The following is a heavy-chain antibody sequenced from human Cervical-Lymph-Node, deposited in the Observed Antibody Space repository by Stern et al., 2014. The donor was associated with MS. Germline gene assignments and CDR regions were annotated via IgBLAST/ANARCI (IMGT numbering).Heavy chain of an antibody. CDR1: RGTFSNHA. Sequence: VQLEESGAEVKKPGSSVKVSCKVSRGTFSNHAINWVRQAPGQGLEWMGGIIPSLGTTKYSQKLQGRVTVTADESTSTAYMELGSLTSEDTAIYYCARVWERIATRPRYWYFDLWGRGTLVTVSS. CDR3: ARVWERIATRPRYWYFDL. J-gene: IGHJ2*01. CDR2: IIPSLGTT. D-gene: IGHD6-6*01. V-gene: IGHV1-69*01.